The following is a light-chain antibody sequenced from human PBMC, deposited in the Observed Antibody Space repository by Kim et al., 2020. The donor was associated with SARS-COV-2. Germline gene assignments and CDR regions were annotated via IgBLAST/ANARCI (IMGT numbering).Light chain of an antibody. Sequence: QSALTQPPSASGSPGQSVTISCTGTSSDVGNYNYVSWYQHHPGKAPKLMIYEVSKRPSGVPDRFSGSKSGNTASLTVSGLQAEDEADYYCSSFAGTNILVFGGGTQLTVL. V-gene: IGLV2-8*01. CDR1: SSDVGNYNY. CDR3: SSFAGTNILV. CDR2: EVS. J-gene: IGLJ2*01.